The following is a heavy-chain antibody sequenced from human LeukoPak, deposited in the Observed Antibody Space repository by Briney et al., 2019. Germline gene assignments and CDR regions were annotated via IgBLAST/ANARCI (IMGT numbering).Heavy chain of an antibody. CDR3: ARHALLTGLDH. CDR2: IYHSGST. CDR1: GYSISSGYY. J-gene: IGHJ5*02. D-gene: IGHD4/OR15-4a*01. V-gene: IGHV4-38-2*01. Sequence: SETLSLTCAVSGYSISSGYYWGWIRQPPGKGLEWIGSIYHSGSTYYNPSLKSRVTISVDTSKNQFSLKLSSVTAADTAVYYCARHALLTGLDHWGQGTLVTVSS.